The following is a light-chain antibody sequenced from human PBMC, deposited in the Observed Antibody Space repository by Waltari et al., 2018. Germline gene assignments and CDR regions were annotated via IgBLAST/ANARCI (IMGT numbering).Light chain of an antibody. CDR1: SSDVGDYNY. CDR2: DVS. Sequence: QSALTQPASVSGSPGQSITISCTGTSSDVGDYNYVSWYQQDPGKAPNLLIYDVSNRPSVLSKRFSGSKSGNTASLTISGLQAEDEADYYCSSYTRTTIGLYVFGTGTKVTVL. J-gene: IGLJ1*01. V-gene: IGLV2-14*03. CDR3: SSYTRTTIGLYV.